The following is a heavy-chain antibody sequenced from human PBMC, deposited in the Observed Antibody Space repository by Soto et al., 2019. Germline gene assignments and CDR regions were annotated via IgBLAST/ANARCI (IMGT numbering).Heavy chain of an antibody. D-gene: IGHD5-12*01. V-gene: IGHV1-69*05. CDR2: IIPIFGTA. CDR3: ARETEMATYYYYGMDV. J-gene: IGHJ6*02. CDR1: GGTFSSYA. Sequence: QVQLVQSGAEVKKPGSSVKVSCKASGGTFSSYAISWVRQAPGQGLEWMGGIIPIFGTANYAQKFQGRVTITTDESTRTAYMELSSLRSQDTAVYYCARETEMATYYYYGMDVWGQGTTVTVSS.